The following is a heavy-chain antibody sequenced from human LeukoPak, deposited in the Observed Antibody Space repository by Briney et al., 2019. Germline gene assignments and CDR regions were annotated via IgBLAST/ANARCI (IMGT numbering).Heavy chain of an antibody. CDR3: ARDHRGLRYFDWLSSGINWFDP. CDR2: INPNSGGT. D-gene: IGHD3-9*01. J-gene: IGHJ5*02. Sequence: ASVKVSCKASGYTFTGYYMHWVRQAPGQGLEWMGWINPNSGGTNYAQKFQGRVTMTRDASISTAYMELSRLRSDDTAVYYCARDHRGLRYFDWLSSGINWFDPWGQGTLVTVSS. CDR1: GYTFTGYY. V-gene: IGHV1-2*02.